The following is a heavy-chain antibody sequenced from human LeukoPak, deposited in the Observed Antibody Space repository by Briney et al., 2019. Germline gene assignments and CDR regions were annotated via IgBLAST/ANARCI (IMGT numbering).Heavy chain of an antibody. V-gene: IGHV3-74*01. D-gene: IGHD4-11*01. J-gene: IGHJ4*02. CDR2: INTDGSST. Sequence: PGGSLRLSCAASGFTFSSYWMHWVRQAPGKGLVWVSRINTDGSSTSYADSVKGRFTISRDNAKNTLYLQMNSLRAEDTAVYYCARGMTTVTTGGDYFDYWGQGTLVTVSS. CDR3: ARGMTTVTTGGDYFDY. CDR1: GFTFSSYW.